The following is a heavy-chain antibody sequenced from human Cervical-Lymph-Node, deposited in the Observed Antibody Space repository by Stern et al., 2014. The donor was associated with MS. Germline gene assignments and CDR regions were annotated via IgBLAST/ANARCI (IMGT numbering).Heavy chain of an antibody. D-gene: IGHD5-24*01. Sequence: VQLVESGAEVKKPGASVKVSCKASGYTFTSYGISWVRQAPGQGLERMGWIRAYNGNTNYAQKLQGRVTMTTDTSTSTAYMELRSLRSDDTAVYYCARDRQRWLQDYYYYGMDVWGQGTTVTVSS. CDR1: GYTFTSYG. CDR2: IRAYNGNT. CDR3: ARDRQRWLQDYYYYGMDV. J-gene: IGHJ6*02. V-gene: IGHV1-18*04.